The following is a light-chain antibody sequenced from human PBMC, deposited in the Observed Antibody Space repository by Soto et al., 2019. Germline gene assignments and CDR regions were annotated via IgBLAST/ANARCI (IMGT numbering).Light chain of an antibody. CDR2: WAS. CDR3: QQYYSIPYT. J-gene: IGKJ2*01. CDR1: RSILYSSNTKNY. Sequence: DIVMTQSPDSLAVSLGERATINCKSSRSILYSSNTKNYLAWYRQKPGQPPKLLIYWASTRESGVPDRSSGSGSGTDFTLTISSLQAEDVAVYYCQQYYSIPYTFGQGTKLEIK. V-gene: IGKV4-1*01.